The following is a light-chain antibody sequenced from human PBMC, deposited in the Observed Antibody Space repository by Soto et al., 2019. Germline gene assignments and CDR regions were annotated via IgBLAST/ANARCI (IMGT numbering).Light chain of an antibody. CDR1: SSDVGGYNY. V-gene: IGLV2-14*01. Sequence: QSPLTQPASVSGSPGQSITISCTGTSSDVGGYNYVSWYQQHPGKAPKLMIYDVRNRPSGVSNRFSGSKSVNTASLTISGLQAEDVADYYCSSYTTISTYVFGTGTTLTVL. CDR3: SSYTTISTYV. CDR2: DVR. J-gene: IGLJ1*01.